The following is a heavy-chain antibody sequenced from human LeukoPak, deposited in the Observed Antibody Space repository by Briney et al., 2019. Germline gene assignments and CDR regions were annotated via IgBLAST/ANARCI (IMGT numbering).Heavy chain of an antibody. V-gene: IGHV1-69*13. CDR2: IIPIFGTA. CDR1: GYTFTDYN. Sequence: ASVKVSCKTSGYTFTDYNLHWVRQAPGQGLEWMGGIIPIFGTANYAQKFQGRVTITADESTSAAYMELSSLRSEDTAVYYCARSIAAAVYYFDYWGQGTLVTVSS. D-gene: IGHD6-13*01. CDR3: ARSIAAAVYYFDY. J-gene: IGHJ4*02.